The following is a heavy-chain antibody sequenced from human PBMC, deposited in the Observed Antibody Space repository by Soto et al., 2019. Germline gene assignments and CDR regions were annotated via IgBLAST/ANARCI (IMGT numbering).Heavy chain of an antibody. CDR1: GASFTGYY. V-gene: IGHV3-23*01. D-gene: IGHD3-3*01. CDR3: AKHPPTAYDFAYMDV. J-gene: IGHJ6*03. CDR2: ISGSGGST. Sequence: ETLSLTCAVYGASFTGYYWSWIRQAPGKGMEWMSAISGSGGSTYYADSVKGRFTISRDNSKNTLYLQMNSLRAEDTAAYYCAKHPPTAYDFAYMDVWGKGTTVTVSS.